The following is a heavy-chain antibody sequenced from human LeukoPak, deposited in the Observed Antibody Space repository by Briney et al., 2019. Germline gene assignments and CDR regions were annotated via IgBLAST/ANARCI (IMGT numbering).Heavy chain of an antibody. J-gene: IGHJ4*02. CDR3: ARGGLTESVDY. Sequence: ASVKVSCKSSGYTFTSYGFTWVRQPPGQGIEWMGWISAYNGNTNYVQKLQGRVTMSTDTSTSTVYMELRSLRSDDTAVYYCARGGLTESVDYWGQGTLVTVSS. CDR2: ISAYNGNT. D-gene: IGHD3-10*01. CDR1: GYTFTSYG. V-gene: IGHV1-18*01.